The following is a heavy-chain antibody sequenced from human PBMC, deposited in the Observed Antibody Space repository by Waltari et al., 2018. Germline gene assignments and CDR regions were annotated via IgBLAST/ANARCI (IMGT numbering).Heavy chain of an antibody. J-gene: IGHJ6*02. V-gene: IGHV3-21*01. D-gene: IGHD2-2*01. CDR2: ITTSSTYM. CDR1: GFSFRSYN. Sequence: EVQLVESGGGLVRPGGSLRLSCVASGFSFRSYNMNWVRQAPGKGREWVSSITTSSTYMYYVDSLKGRFTSARDDAKNSLFLQMNSLRAEDTAVYYCARDLIEPAAIGNYYYGMDVWGQGTTVTVSS. CDR3: ARDLIEPAAIGNYYYGMDV.